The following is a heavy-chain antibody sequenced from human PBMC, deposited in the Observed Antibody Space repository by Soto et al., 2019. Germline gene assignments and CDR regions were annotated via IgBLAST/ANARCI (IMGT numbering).Heavy chain of an antibody. CDR1: GFTFSSYA. D-gene: IGHD3-10*01. J-gene: IGHJ4*02. CDR2: ISGSGGST. Sequence: GGSLRLSCAASGFTFSSYAMSWVRQAPGKGLEWVSAISGSGGSTYYADSVKGRFTISRDNSKNTLYLQMNSLRAEDTAVYYCAKDYYYGSGSYFSFDYWGQGTLVTVSS. CDR3: AKDYYYGSGSYFSFDY. V-gene: IGHV3-23*01.